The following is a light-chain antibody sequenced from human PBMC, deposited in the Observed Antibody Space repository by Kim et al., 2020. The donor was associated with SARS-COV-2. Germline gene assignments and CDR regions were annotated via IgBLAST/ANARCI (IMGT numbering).Light chain of an antibody. CDR3: QQYNSYPWT. V-gene: IGKV1-16*02. CDR1: QGIRND. Sequence: ASVGDRVTITCRASQGIRNDLGWFQQKPGKAPKPLIYAASSLQSGVPSKFSGSGSGTDFTLTISSLQPEDFATYYCQQYNSYPWTFGQGTKVDIK. CDR2: AAS. J-gene: IGKJ1*01.